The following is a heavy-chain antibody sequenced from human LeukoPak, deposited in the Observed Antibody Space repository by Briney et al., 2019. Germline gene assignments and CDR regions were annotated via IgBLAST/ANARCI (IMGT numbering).Heavy chain of an antibody. CDR1: GGSISSGGYS. D-gene: IGHD3-22*01. J-gene: IGHJ4*02. Sequence: SETLSLTRAVSGGSISSGGYSWSWIRQPPGTGLEWIGYIYHSGSTYYNPSLKSRVTILVDRSKNQFSLKLSSVTAADTAVYYCASHYYDSSGYHFDYWGQGTLVTVSS. CDR3: ASHYYDSSGYHFDY. CDR2: IYHSGST. V-gene: IGHV4-30-2*01.